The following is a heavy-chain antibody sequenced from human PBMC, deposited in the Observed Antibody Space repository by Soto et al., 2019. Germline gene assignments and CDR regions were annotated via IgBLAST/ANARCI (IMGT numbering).Heavy chain of an antibody. J-gene: IGHJ4*02. CDR2: MNQDGGEK. Sequence: GGSLRLSCAASGFTFGTYWMSWVRQAPGKGLEWVVNMNQDGGEKYYVDAVKGRFTISRDNAKNSLYLQMRGLRAEDTAVYYCARDTYGYFDYWGQGTLVTVSS. V-gene: IGHV3-7*01. CDR1: GFTFGTYW. D-gene: IGHD4-17*01. CDR3: ARDTYGYFDY.